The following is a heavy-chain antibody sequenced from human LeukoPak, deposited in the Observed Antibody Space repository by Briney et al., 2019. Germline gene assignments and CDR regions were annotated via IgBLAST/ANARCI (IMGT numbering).Heavy chain of an antibody. CDR1: GGSISSGGYS. Sequence: PSETLSLTCAVSGGSISSGGYSWSWIRQPPGKGLEWIGHIYYSGNTYYNPSLKSRVTISIDRSKNQFSLNLIRSKNQFSLNLISVTAAGTAMYYCARGGLEASYFDYWGQGTLVTVSS. D-gene: IGHD3-3*01. CDR2: IYYSGNT. V-gene: IGHV4-30-4*07. J-gene: IGHJ4*02. CDR3: ARGGLEASYFDY.